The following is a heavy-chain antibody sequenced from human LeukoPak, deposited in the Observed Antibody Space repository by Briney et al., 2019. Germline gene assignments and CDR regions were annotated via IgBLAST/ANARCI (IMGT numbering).Heavy chain of an antibody. J-gene: IGHJ4*02. CDR2: IYSGGRT. CDR1: GFTVSSNY. Sequence: PGGSLRLSCAASGFTVSSNYMSWVRQAPGKGLEWVSVIYSGGRTYYADSVKGRFTISRDNSKNTLYLQMNSLRAEDTAVYYCAKDPHFPLGYWGQGTLVTVSS. CDR3: AKDPHFPLGY. V-gene: IGHV3-53*01. D-gene: IGHD3-16*01.